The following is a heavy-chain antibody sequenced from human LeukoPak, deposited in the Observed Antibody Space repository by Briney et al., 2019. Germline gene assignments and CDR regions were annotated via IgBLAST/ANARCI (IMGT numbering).Heavy chain of an antibody. D-gene: IGHD1-26*01. Sequence: ASVTVSCKPSGFSFTFYYMHWMRQAPGQGVEGMGWINANTGDTRYAPKFQGRFTMTRDMSITTAYMELSGLRSDDTAIYYCARDLIEGATNFWGQGTLVTVSS. CDR1: GFSFTFYY. V-gene: IGHV1-2*02. J-gene: IGHJ4*02. CDR3: ARDLIEGATNF. CDR2: INANTGDT.